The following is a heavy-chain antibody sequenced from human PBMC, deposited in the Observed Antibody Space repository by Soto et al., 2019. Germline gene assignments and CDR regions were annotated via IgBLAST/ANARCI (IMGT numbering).Heavy chain of an antibody. V-gene: IGHV4-59*01. Sequence: SETLSLTCSVSGGSISSGYWTWIRHPPGKGLEWIGYIYLGGSINYNPSLKSRVIISVDTAKNQFSLSLSSLTAADTAVYYCTGAYYDIDGYILDPWGQGTSVTVSSGKHRGASVKVSCKASGYTFTNCHGYYGMDVWGQGTTVTVSS. J-gene: IGHJ6*02. D-gene: IGHD3-22*01. CDR1: GGSISSGY. CDR3: TGAYYDIDGYILDPWGQGTSVTVSSGKHRGASVKVSCKASGYTFTNCHGYYGMDV. CDR2: IYLGGSI.